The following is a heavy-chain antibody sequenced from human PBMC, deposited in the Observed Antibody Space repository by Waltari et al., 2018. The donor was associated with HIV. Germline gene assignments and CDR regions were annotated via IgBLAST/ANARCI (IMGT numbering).Heavy chain of an antibody. CDR1: GFTFSSYG. J-gene: IGHJ4*02. CDR2: IWYDGSNK. D-gene: IGHD3-3*01. CDR3: ARDLGWSGYYLGY. V-gene: IGHV3-33*01. Sequence: QVQLVESGGGVVQPGRSLRLSCAASGFTFSSYGMHWVRQAPGKGLEWVAVIWYDGSNKYYADSVKGRFTISRDNSKNTLYLQMNSLRAEDTAVYYCARDLGWSGYYLGYCGQGTLVTVSS.